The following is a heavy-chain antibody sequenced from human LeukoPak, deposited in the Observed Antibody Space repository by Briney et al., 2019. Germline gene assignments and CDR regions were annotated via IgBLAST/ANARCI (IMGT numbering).Heavy chain of an antibody. D-gene: IGHD2-8*01. Sequence: SLKVSCKASGVTFSSYAISWVRQAPGQGLEWMGGISPIFGTANYAQTFQGRVTITADESTSTAYMEMSSLRSEDTAVYYCARVGGYCTNGVVLCRRTAEDNWFDPWGQGTLVTVSP. CDR2: ISPIFGTA. J-gene: IGHJ5*02. CDR3: ARVGGYCTNGVVLCRRTAEDNWFDP. CDR1: GVTFSSYA. V-gene: IGHV1-69*01.